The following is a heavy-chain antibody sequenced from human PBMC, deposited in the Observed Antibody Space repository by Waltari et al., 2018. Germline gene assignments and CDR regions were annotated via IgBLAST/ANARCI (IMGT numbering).Heavy chain of an antibody. CDR2: VYFSGTT. J-gene: IGHJ6*02. CDR3: ARIGYKTYGMDV. V-gene: IGHV4-59*01. CDR1: GGCIRSYY. Sequence: QVQLQESGPRLVKPSETLSPTCCVSGGCIRSYYWAWIRQSPGTGLQWSGYVYFSGTTNYSPSLKSRVTMSVDSSRNEISLKMTSVTAADTAVYYCARIGYKTYGMDVWGRGTPVTVSS. D-gene: IGHD1-20*01.